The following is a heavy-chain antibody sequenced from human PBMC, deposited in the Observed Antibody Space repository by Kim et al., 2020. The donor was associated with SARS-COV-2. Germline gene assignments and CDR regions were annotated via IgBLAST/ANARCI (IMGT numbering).Heavy chain of an antibody. CDR2: GST. Sequence: GSTYYIPSLKSRVTVSVDTSKIQSALKLSSVTAADTAVYYCATQRDYSDYWGQGTLVTVSS. J-gene: IGHJ4*02. CDR3: ATQRDYSDY. V-gene: IGHV4-31*02.